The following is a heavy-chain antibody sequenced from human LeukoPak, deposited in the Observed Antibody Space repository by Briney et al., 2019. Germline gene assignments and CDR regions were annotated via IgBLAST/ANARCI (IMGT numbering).Heavy chain of an antibody. V-gene: IGHV3-23*01. CDR3: AKGRGINAYSSDY. CDR1: GFTFSNYV. J-gene: IGHJ4*02. Sequence: GGSLRLSCAASGFTFSNYVMNWVRQAPGKGLEWVSSTTTSGGSTYYADSVKGRFTISRDNSKNTLYLQMNSLRAEDTAVYFWAKGRGINAYSSDYWGQGTLVTVSS. D-gene: IGHD3-16*01. CDR2: TTTSGGST.